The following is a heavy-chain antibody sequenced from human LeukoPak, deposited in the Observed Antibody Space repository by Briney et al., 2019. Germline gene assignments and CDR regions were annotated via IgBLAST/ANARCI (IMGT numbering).Heavy chain of an antibody. CDR2: IYSGGST. Sequence: GGSLRLSCAASGFTVSSNYMSWVRQAPGKGLEWVSVIYSGGSTYYADSVKGRFTISRDISKNTLSLQMNSLRAEDPAMYYCARGRPRNTTMIHDWGQGTLVTVSS. CDR1: GFTVSSNY. D-gene: IGHD5-18*01. CDR3: ARGRPRNTTMIHD. J-gene: IGHJ4*02. V-gene: IGHV3-53*01.